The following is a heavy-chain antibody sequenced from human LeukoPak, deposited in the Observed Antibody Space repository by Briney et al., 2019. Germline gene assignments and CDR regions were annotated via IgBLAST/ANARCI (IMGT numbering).Heavy chain of an antibody. CDR2: ISDSGRT. V-gene: IGHV4-39*01. CDR1: GGSISSGSSDYY. Sequence: PSETLSLTCTVSGGSISSGSSDYYWGWIRQPPGKGLDWIGSISDSGRTYYNPSLKGRVTVSVDTSKNQFSLNLSSVTAADTAVYYCARHCGSGLWYFDLWGRGTLVTVSS. CDR3: ARHCGSGLWYFDL. J-gene: IGHJ2*01.